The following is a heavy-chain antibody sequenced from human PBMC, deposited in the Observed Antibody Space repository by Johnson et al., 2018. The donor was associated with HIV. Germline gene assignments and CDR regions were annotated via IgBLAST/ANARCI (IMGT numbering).Heavy chain of an antibody. J-gene: IGHJ3*02. CDR2: ITSNTDGGTR. CDR3: TTDPITMVQGVISAYDAFDI. Sequence: MQLVESGGGVVQPGGSLRLSCAASGFTFSSYGMHWVRQAPGKGLEWVGRITSNTDGGTRDYPAPVKGRFTITRDDSKNTLYLQMNSLKTEDTAVYYCTTDPITMVQGVISAYDAFDIWGQGTMVTVSA. CDR1: GFTFSSYG. D-gene: IGHD3-10*01. V-gene: IGHV3-15*01.